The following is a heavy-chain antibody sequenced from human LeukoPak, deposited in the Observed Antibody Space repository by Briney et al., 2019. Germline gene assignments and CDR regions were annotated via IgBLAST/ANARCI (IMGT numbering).Heavy chain of an antibody. CDR3: ARDQATTYYDYVWGSYRSPDFDY. V-gene: IGHV3-21*01. Sequence: PGGSLRLSCAASGFTFSSYSMNWVRQAPGKGLEWVSSISSSSSYIYYADSVKGRFTISRDNAKNSLYLQMNSLRAGDTAVYYCARDQATTYYDYVWGSYRSPDFDYWGQGALVTVSS. J-gene: IGHJ4*02. D-gene: IGHD3-16*02. CDR1: GFTFSSYS. CDR2: ISSSSSYI.